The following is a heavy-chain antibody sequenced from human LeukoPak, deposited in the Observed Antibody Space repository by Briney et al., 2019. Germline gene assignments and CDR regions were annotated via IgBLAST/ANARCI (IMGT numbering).Heavy chain of an antibody. D-gene: IGHD5-24*01. CDR2: IYYSGST. Sequence: SETLSLTCTVSGGSISSYYWSWFRQTPGKGPEWIGYIYYSGSTKYNPSLKRRGTISVDRSKNQFSLNLNSVTAADTAVYYCARYWGVQLWPHWYFDLWGRGSLVTVSS. CDR1: GGSISSYY. J-gene: IGHJ2*01. CDR3: ARYWGVQLWPHWYFDL. V-gene: IGHV4-59*01.